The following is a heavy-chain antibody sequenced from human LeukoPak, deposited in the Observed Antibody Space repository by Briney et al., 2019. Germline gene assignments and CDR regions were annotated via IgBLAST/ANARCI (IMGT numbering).Heavy chain of an antibody. CDR1: GGSISSYY. Sequence: PSETLSLTCTVSGGSISSYYWSWIRQPAGKGLEWIGRIYTSGSTNYNPSLKSRVTMSVDTSKNQFSLKLSSVTAADTAVYYCASVTRDSDPLDAFDIWGQGTMVTVSS. CDR3: ASVTRDSDPLDAFDI. J-gene: IGHJ3*02. V-gene: IGHV4-4*07. CDR2: IYTSGST. D-gene: IGHD2/OR15-2a*01.